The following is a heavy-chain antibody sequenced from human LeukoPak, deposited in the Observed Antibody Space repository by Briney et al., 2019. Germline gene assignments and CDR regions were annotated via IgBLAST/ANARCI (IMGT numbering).Heavy chain of an antibody. CDR1: GYTFTGYY. J-gene: IGHJ5*02. CDR2: INPNSGGT. CDR3: ARAVYLSVTSNWFDP. D-gene: IGHD4-17*01. Sequence: ASVKVSCKASGYTFTGYYMRWVRQAPGQGLEWMGWINPNSGGTNYAQKFQGRVTMTRDTSISTAYMELSRLRSDDTAVYYCARAVYLSVTSNWFDPWGQGTLVTVSS. V-gene: IGHV1-2*02.